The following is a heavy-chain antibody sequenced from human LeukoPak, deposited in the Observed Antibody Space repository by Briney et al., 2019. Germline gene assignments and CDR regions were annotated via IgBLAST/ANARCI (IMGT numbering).Heavy chain of an antibody. Sequence: SGGTTSYADSVKGRFTISRDNSKNPLYLQMNSLRAEDTAVYYCAKEYILRLLEWSSDAFDIWGQGTMVTVSS. D-gene: IGHD3-3*01. CDR3: AKEYILRLLEWSSDAFDI. CDR2: SGGTT. V-gene: IGHV3-23*01. J-gene: IGHJ3*02.